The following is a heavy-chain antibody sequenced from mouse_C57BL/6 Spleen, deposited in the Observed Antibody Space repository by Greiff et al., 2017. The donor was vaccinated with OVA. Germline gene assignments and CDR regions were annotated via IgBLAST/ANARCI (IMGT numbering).Heavy chain of an antibody. CDR3: ARRTTAVEGYAMDY. Sequence: QVQLQQPGAELVMPGASVKLSCKASGYTFNSYWMHWVKQRPGQGLEWIGEIDPSDSYTTYNQKFKGKSTLTVDKSSSTAYMQLSSLTSEDAAVYYCARRTTAVEGYAMDYWGQGTSVTVSS. D-gene: IGHD1-1*01. V-gene: IGHV1-69*01. CDR2: IDPSDSYT. J-gene: IGHJ4*01. CDR1: GYTFNSYW.